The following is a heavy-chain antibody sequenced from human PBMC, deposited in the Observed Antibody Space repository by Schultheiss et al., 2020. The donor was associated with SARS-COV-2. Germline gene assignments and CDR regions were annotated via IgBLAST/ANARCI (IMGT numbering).Heavy chain of an antibody. Sequence: SETLSLTCTVSGGSISSYYWNWIRQPPGKGLEWIGYIYYSGSTNYNPSLKSRVTISVDTSKNQFSLKLSSVTAADTAVYYCARGRRAISKLAPNWFDPWGQGTLVTVSS. CDR1: GGSISSYY. CDR3: ARGRRAISKLAPNWFDP. V-gene: IGHV4-59*12. CDR2: IYYSGST. J-gene: IGHJ5*02. D-gene: IGHD3-3*01.